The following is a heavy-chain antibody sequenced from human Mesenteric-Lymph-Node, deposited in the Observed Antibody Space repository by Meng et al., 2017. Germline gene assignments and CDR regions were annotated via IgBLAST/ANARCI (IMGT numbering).Heavy chain of an antibody. J-gene: IGHJ4*02. CDR3: AREVELTFDY. CDR1: GFTFSSYW. CDR2: IWYDGSNK. D-gene: IGHD1-26*01. Sequence: LSLTCAASGFTFSSYWMSWVRQAPGKGLEWVAVIWYDGSNKYYADSVKGRFTISRDNSKNTLYLQMNSLRAEDTAVYYCAREVELTFDYWGQGTLVTVSS. V-gene: IGHV3-33*08.